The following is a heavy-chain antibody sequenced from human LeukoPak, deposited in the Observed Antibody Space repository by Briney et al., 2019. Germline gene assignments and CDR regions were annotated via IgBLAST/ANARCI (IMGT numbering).Heavy chain of an antibody. CDR1: GYTFTSSG. Sequence: ASVKVSCKASGYTFTSSGISWVRQAPGHGLEWMGWISAYNGNTNYAQKFQGRVTMTTDKSTSTAYMELRGLRFEDTAVFYCARDPMILXGGYSRDAFDLWGQGXMVTV. V-gene: IGHV1-18*01. CDR3: ARDPMILXGGYSRDAFDL. J-gene: IGHJ3*01. CDR2: ISAYNGNT. D-gene: IGHD2-15*01.